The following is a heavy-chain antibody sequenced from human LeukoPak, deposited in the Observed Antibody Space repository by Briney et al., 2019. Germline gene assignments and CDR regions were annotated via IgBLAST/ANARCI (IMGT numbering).Heavy chain of an antibody. D-gene: IGHD1-26*01. V-gene: IGHV1-18*01. Sequence: ASVKVSCKASGYTFTSYGISWVRQAPGQGLEWMGWISAYNGNTNYAQKLQGRGTMTTDTSTSTAYMELRSLRSDDTAVYYCARIVGSYYIIGRYMDVWGKGTTVTVSS. CDR2: ISAYNGNT. CDR3: ARIVGSYYIIGRYMDV. J-gene: IGHJ6*03. CDR1: GYTFTSYG.